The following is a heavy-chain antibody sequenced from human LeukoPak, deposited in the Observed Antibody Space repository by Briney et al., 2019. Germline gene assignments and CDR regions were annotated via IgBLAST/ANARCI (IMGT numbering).Heavy chain of an antibody. CDR1: GFTFSSFA. Sequence: GGSLRLSCAASGFTFSSFALSWVRQAPGKGLEWVSAISGDGARTYYADSVKGRFTISRDNSKNTLDLQMNSLRAEDTAIYYCAKTVVVITFRFDSWGQGSLVTVSS. D-gene: IGHD2-21*01. CDR2: ISGDGART. J-gene: IGHJ4*02. CDR3: AKTVVVITFRFDS. V-gene: IGHV3-23*01.